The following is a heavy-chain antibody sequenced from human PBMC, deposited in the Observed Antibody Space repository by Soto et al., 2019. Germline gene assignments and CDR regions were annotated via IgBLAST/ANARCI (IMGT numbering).Heavy chain of an antibody. Sequence: QVQLVQSGAEVKKPGSSVKVSCKASGGTFSSYTISWVRQAPGQGLEWMGRSIPILGIANYAQKFQGRVTITADKSTSTAYMERSSLRSEDTAVYYCARLGITMVRGVITDIDYWGQGTLVTVSS. CDR2: SIPILGIA. V-gene: IGHV1-69*02. J-gene: IGHJ4*02. D-gene: IGHD3-10*01. CDR1: GGTFSSYT. CDR3: ARLGITMVRGVITDIDY.